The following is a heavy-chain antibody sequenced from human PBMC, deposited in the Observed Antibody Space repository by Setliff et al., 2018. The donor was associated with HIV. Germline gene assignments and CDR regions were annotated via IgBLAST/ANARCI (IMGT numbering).Heavy chain of an antibody. D-gene: IGHD2-2*01. J-gene: IGHJ4*02. CDR1: GDSISSGSNY. CDR3: ARASSDIPGVDSNYFDD. CDR2: IYTSGP. Sequence: PSETLSLTCTVSGDSISSGSNYWSWIRQPAGKGLEWIGRIYTSGPRYNPSLENRVTISVDTSKSQFFLMLSSVTAADTAVYYRARASSDIPGVDSNYFDDWGQGTLVTVPQ. V-gene: IGHV4-61*02.